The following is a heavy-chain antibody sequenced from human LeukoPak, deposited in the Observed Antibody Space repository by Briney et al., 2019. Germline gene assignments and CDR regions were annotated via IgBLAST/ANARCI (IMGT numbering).Heavy chain of an antibody. V-gene: IGHV4-59*01. J-gene: IGHJ4*02. Sequence: SETLSLTCTVSGGSISSYYWSWIRQPPGKGLEWIGYIYYSGSTNYNPSLKSRVTISVDTSKNQFSLKLSSVTAADTAVYYCARWELLPSGSALDCWGQGTLVTVSS. CDR2: IYYSGST. CDR1: GGSISSYY. CDR3: ARWELLPSGSALDC. D-gene: IGHD2-15*01.